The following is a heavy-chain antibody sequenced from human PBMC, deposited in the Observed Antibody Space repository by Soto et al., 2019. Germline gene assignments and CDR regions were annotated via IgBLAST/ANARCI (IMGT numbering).Heavy chain of an antibody. CDR1: GGSFSGYY. CDR3: ARVPFWSGYWFDY. V-gene: IGHV4-34*01. D-gene: IGHD3-3*01. CDR2: INHSGST. J-gene: IGHJ4*02. Sequence: QVQLQQWGAGLLKPSETLSLTCAVYGGSFSGYYWSWIRQPPGKGLEWIGEINHSGSTNYNPSLKSRVTISVDTSKNQFSLKLSSVTAADTAVYYCARVPFWSGYWFDYWGQGPLVTVSS.